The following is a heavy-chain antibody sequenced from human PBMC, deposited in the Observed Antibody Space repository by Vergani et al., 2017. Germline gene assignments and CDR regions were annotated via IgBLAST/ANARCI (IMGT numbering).Heavy chain of an antibody. Sequence: QVQLVQSGAEVKKPGASVKVSCKTSGFTFTGYYIHWVRQAPGQGLEWMGWVNPNNGDTNYAQKFQGRVTMTMDTSISTAYMELNRLKSDDTAIYYCARDNRGGEWSGGYWGQGTLVTVSS. CDR2: VNPNNGDT. V-gene: IGHV1-2*02. D-gene: IGHD3-16*01. J-gene: IGHJ4*02. CDR3: ARDNRGGEWSGGY. CDR1: GFTFTGYY.